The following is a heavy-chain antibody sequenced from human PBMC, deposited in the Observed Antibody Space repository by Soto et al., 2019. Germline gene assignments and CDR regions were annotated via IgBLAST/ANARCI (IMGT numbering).Heavy chain of an antibody. Sequence: SVEVSCKTSGGTYGIYASIWVRQAPGQGLEWMGRIIPILGIANYAQKFQGRVTITADKSTSTAYMELRSLRSDDTAVYYCARDWFGVDYWGQGTLVTVSS. CDR3: ARDWFGVDY. CDR1: GGTYGIYA. D-gene: IGHD3-16*01. V-gene: IGHV1-69*04. CDR2: IIPILGIA. J-gene: IGHJ4*02.